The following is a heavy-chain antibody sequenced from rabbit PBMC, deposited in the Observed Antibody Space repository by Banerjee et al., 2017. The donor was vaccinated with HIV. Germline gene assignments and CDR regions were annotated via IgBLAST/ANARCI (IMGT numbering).Heavy chain of an antibody. V-gene: IGHV1S45*01. CDR2: INTNSGNA. Sequence: QEQLEESGGGLVKPEGSLTLTCKASGFSLSNNYVMCWVRQAPGKGLEWIACINTNSGNAVYASWAKGRFTISKTSSTTVTLQMTSLTVADTATYFCARDRDGDAGYGSLALWGPGTLVTVS. D-gene: IGHD7-1*01. CDR1: GFSLSNNYV. J-gene: IGHJ4*01. CDR3: ARDRDGDAGYGSLAL.